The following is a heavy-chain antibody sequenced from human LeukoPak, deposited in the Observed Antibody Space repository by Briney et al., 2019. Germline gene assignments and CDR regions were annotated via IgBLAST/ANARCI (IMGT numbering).Heavy chain of an antibody. V-gene: IGHV1-69*04. CDR1: GGTFSSYA. D-gene: IGHD2-2*01. CDR2: IIPILGIA. Sequence: SVKVSCKASGGTFSSYAISWVRQAPGQGLEWMGRIIPILGIANYAQKFQGRVTITADKSTSTAYMELSSLRSEDTAVYYCARPRRVPAAIDAFDIWGQGTMVTVSS. CDR3: ARPRRVPAAIDAFDI. J-gene: IGHJ3*02.